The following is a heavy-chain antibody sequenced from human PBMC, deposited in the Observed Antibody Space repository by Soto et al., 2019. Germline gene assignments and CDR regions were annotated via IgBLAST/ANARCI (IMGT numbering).Heavy chain of an antibody. V-gene: IGHV1-58*02. J-gene: IGHJ6*02. CDR3: AADGRDSSSWSYYYYGMDV. D-gene: IGHD6-13*01. CDR2: IVVGSGNT. CDR1: GFTFTSSA. Sequence: SVKVSCKASGFTFTSSAMQWVRQARGQRLEWIGWIVVGSGNTNYAQKFQERVTITRDMSTSTAYMELSSLRSEDTAVYYCAADGRDSSSWSYYYYGMDVWGQRTTVTVSS.